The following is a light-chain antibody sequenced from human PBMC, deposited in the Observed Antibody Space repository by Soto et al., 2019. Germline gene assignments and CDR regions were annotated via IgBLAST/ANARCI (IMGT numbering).Light chain of an antibody. CDR3: QQRSSWIT. CDR2: DAS. Sequence: EVVLTQSPATLSLSPGEGATLSCRASQSVSTYLAWYQQKPGQAPRLLIYDASNRATGIPARFSGSGSATDFTLTISSLGPEDFAVYYCQQRSSWITFGQGTRLEIK. V-gene: IGKV3-11*01. J-gene: IGKJ5*01. CDR1: QSVSTY.